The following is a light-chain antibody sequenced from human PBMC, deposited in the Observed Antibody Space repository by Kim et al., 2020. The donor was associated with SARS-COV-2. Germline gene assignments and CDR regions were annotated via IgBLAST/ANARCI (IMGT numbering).Light chain of an antibody. CDR1: SLTTYY. CDR2: DNN. CDR3: SSRDTTDDHIVV. Sequence: GKTVRITCQGDSLTTYYESWYQQRPGQAPRLVILDNNRRPSGIPDRFSGSRSGDTGSWTITGAQAEDEADYYCSSRDTTDDHIVVFGGGTQLTVL. J-gene: IGLJ2*01. V-gene: IGLV3-19*01.